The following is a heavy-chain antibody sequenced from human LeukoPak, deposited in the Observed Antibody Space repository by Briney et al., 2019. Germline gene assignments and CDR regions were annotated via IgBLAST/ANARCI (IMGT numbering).Heavy chain of an antibody. D-gene: IGHD4-17*01. Sequence: ASVKVSCKASGYTFTIYYMHWVRQAPGQGLEWMGIINPSGGSTSYAQKFQGRVTMTTDTSTSTAYMELRSLRSDDTAVYYCARTPLTTDSNFDYWGQGTLVTVSS. CDR1: GYTFTIYY. V-gene: IGHV1-46*01. CDR3: ARTPLTTDSNFDY. J-gene: IGHJ4*02. CDR2: INPSGGST.